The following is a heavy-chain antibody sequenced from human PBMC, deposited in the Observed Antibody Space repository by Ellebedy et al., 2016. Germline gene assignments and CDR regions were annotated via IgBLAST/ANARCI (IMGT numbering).Heavy chain of an antibody. Sequence: SETLSLTCNVSGGSVSSYYWGWIRQPPGEGLQWIGSIYYSGSTYYNPSLKSRVTISSDTSKNQFSLKLSSVTAADTAVYYCAKWNGGWYAFDVWGQGTMVTVSS. V-gene: IGHV4-39*07. CDR1: GGSVSSYY. D-gene: IGHD6-19*01. J-gene: IGHJ3*01. CDR3: AKWNGGWYAFDV. CDR2: IYYSGST.